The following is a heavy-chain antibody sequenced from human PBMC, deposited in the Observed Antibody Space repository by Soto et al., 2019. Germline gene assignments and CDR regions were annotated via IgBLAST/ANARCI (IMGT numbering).Heavy chain of an antibody. CDR1: GFIFDAFA. CDR2: ISWNSGSI. D-gene: IGHD3-3*01. J-gene: IGHJ4*02. V-gene: IGHV3-9*01. CDR3: AKEKSRHGGLLDY. Sequence: EVQLVESGGGLVQPGRSLRLSCSPSGFIFDAFAMHWVRQAPGGGLEWVSGISWNSGSIGYADSVRGRFTISRDSAKNSLYLQMNSLRAEDTALYYCAKEKSRHGGLLDYWGQGTLVTVSS.